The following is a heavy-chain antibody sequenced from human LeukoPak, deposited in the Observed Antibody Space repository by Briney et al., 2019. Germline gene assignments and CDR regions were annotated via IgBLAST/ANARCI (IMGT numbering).Heavy chain of an antibody. D-gene: IGHD2-2*01. CDR3: ARLDCSTTSCRFDP. CDR1: GYSFTNYW. Sequence: GASLKISRKGSGYSFTNYWIGWVRQVSGKGLEWMGIIYPGDSDTRYSPSFQGQVTISADKSISTAYLQWSSLQASDTAMYYCARLDCSTTSCRFDPWGQGTLVTVSS. CDR2: IYPGDSDT. V-gene: IGHV5-51*01. J-gene: IGHJ5*02.